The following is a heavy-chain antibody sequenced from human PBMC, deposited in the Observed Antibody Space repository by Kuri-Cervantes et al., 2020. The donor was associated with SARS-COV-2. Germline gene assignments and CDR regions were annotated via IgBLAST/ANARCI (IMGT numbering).Heavy chain of an antibody. D-gene: IGHD3-16*02. Sequence: GGSLRLSCAASGFTFSSYAMHWVRQAPGKGLEWVAVISYDGSNKYYADSVKGRFTISRDNSENTLYLQMNSLRAEDTAVYYCARGVEYYDYVWGSYRSWYFDYWGQGTLVTVSS. V-gene: IGHV3-30-3*01. CDR3: ARGVEYYDYVWGSYRSWYFDY. J-gene: IGHJ4*02. CDR1: GFTFSSYA. CDR2: ISYDGSNK.